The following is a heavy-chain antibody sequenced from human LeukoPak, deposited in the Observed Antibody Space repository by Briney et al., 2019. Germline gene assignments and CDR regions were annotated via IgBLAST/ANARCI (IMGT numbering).Heavy chain of an antibody. CDR2: ISSSSSYI. CDR3: ARESMVRDFDY. D-gene: IGHD3-10*01. J-gene: IGHJ4*02. Sequence: GGSLRLSCAASGFTFSSYSMNWVRQAPGKGLEWVSSISSSSSYIYYADSVKGRFTISRDNAKNSLYLQMNSLRVEDTAVYYCARESMVRDFDYWGQGTLVTVSS. V-gene: IGHV3-21*01. CDR1: GFTFSSYS.